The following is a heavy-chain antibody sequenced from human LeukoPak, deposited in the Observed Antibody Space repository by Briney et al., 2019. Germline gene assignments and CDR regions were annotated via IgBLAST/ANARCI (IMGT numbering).Heavy chain of an antibody. Sequence: GESLKISCKGSGYSFTNYWIGWVHQVPGKGLEWMGIIYPGDSDTRYSPSLQGQITISVDKSITTAYLQWSSLKASDTAMYYCARRESSGSIDYWGHGTLVTVSS. D-gene: IGHD3-22*01. CDR1: GYSFTNYW. CDR2: IYPGDSDT. J-gene: IGHJ4*01. V-gene: IGHV5-51*07. CDR3: ARRESSGSIDY.